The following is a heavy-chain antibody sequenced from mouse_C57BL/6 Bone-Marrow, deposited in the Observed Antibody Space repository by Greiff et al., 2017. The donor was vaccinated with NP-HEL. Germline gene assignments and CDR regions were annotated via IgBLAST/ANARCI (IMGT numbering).Heavy chain of an antibody. CDR1: GYAFSSSW. CDR2: IYPGDGDP. V-gene: IGHV1-82*01. J-gene: IGHJ4*01. Sequence: QVQLQQSGPELVKPGASVKISCKASGYAFSSSWMNWVKQRPGKGLEWIGRIYPGDGDPNYNGKFKGKATLTADKSSSTAYMQLSSLTSEDSAVYFCARFGPYYAMDYWGQGTSVTVSS. CDR3: ARFGPYYAMDY.